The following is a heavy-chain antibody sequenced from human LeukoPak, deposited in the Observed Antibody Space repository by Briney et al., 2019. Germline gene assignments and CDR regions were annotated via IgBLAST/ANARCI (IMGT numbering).Heavy chain of an antibody. CDR2: IYHSGRT. V-gene: IGHV4-4*02. D-gene: IGHD6-19*01. J-gene: IGHJ6*03. CDR3: AREGGIVVAGTRGRNSYYMDV. Sequence: KPSETLSLTCTVSGGSISSSNWWSWVRQPPGKGLEWIGEIYHSGRTNYNPSLKSRVTISVDKSKNQFSLKLSSVTAADTAVYYCAREGGIVVAGTRGRNSYYMDVWGKGTTVTVSS. CDR1: GGSISSSNW.